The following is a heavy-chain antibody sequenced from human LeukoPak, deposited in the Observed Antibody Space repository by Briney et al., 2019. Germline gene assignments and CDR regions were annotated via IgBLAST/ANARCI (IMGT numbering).Heavy chain of an antibody. CDR1: GGSISSSSYY. CDR2: IYYSGST. CDR3: ARDREEWTYYDILTGYYTSD. Sequence: SETLSLTCTVSGGSISSSSYYWGWIRQPPGKGLEWIGSIYYSGSTYYNPSLKSRVTISVDTSKNQFSLKLSSVTAADTAVYYCARDREEWTYYDILTGYYTSDWGQGTLVTVSS. V-gene: IGHV4-39*07. J-gene: IGHJ4*02. D-gene: IGHD3-9*01.